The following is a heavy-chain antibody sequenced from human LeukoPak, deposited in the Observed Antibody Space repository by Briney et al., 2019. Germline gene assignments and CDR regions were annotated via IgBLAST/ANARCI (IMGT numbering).Heavy chain of an antibody. V-gene: IGHV1-2*02. J-gene: IGHJ4*02. CDR1: GYTFTGYH. CDR2: INPNSGGT. CDR3: ARGVDSSGWPFDY. Sequence: ASVKVSCKASGYTFTGYHMHWVRQAPGQGLEWMGWINPNSGGTNYAQKFQGRVTMTRDTSISTAYMELSRLRSDDTAVYYCARGVDSSGWPFDYWGQGTLVTVSS. D-gene: IGHD6-19*01.